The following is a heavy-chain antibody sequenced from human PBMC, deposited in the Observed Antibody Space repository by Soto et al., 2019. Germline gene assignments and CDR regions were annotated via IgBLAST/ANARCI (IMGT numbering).Heavy chain of an antibody. D-gene: IGHD2-15*01. CDR1: GFSFSNAW. CDR3: TTVGSGYCRDSSCDH. CDR2: IKSRTSGETT. V-gene: IGHV3-15*07. J-gene: IGHJ5*02. Sequence: GGSLRLSCAASGFSFSNAWMIWVRQAPGKGLEWVGRIKSRTSGETTDYAAPVKGRFTISRDDSKDMLYLQMNSLKTEDTAVYYCTTVGSGYCRDSSCDHWGQGTLVTVSS.